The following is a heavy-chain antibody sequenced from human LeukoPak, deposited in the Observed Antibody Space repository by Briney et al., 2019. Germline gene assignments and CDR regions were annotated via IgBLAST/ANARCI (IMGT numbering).Heavy chain of an antibody. CDR3: ASLVVVPADTLDY. Sequence: SLKVSCKASGGTFSSYAISWVRQTPGQGLEWMGRIIPILGIANYAQKFQGRVTITADKSTSTAYMELSSLRSEDTAVYYCASLVVVPADTLDYWGQGTLVTVSS. CDR1: GGTFSSYA. CDR2: IIPILGIA. D-gene: IGHD2-2*01. J-gene: IGHJ4*02. V-gene: IGHV1-69*04.